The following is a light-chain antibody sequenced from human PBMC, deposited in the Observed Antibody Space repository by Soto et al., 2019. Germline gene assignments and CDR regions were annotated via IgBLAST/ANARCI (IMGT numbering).Light chain of an antibody. Sequence: DIQMTQSPSFLSASVGDRVTFNCRASQNISHYVHWRQQKSGKAPELLIYGASTLQSGVPSRFGGSGSGTDFTLTITSLQPEDFATYYCQQTYDVPPTFGQGSRVDVK. V-gene: IGKV1-39*01. J-gene: IGKJ1*01. CDR2: GAS. CDR1: QNISHY. CDR3: QQTYDVPPT.